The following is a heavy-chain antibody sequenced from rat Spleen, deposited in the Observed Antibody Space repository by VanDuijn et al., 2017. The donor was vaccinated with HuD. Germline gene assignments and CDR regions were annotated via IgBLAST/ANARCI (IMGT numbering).Heavy chain of an antibody. D-gene: IGHD1-5*01. Sequence: EVQLVESDGGLVQPGRSLKLSCAASGFTFSDYYMAWVRQAPTKGLEWVATISYDGRNTYYRDSVKGRFTIYRDNAKNTLSLQMDSLRSEDTATYCCAREYRYNFDYWGQGDMVTVSS. CDR2: ISYDGRNT. CDR3: AREYRYNFDY. V-gene: IGHV5-29*01. J-gene: IGHJ2*01. CDR1: GFTFSDYY.